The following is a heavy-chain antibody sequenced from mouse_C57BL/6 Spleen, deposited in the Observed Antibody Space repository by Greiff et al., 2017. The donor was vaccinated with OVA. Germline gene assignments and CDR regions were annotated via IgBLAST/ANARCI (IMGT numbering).Heavy chain of an antibody. CDR2: IYPRSGNT. J-gene: IGHJ4*01. CDR3: ARYGPDGDAMDY. D-gene: IGHD1-1*02. CDR1: GYTFTSYG. Sequence: QVQLQQSGAELARPGASVKLSCKASGYTFTSYGISWVKQRTGQGLEWIGEIYPRSGNTYYNEKFKGKATLAADKSSSTAYMELRSLTSEDSAVYFCARYGPDGDAMDYWGQGTSVTVSS. V-gene: IGHV1-81*01.